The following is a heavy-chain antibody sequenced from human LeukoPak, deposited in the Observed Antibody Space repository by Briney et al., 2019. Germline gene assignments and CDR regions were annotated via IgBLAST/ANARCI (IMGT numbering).Heavy chain of an antibody. CDR3: AKDRSISWFFS. J-gene: IGHJ5*02. D-gene: IGHD6-13*01. V-gene: IGHV4-39*07. Sequence: PSETLSLTCTVSGGSISSSSYYWGWIRQPPGKGLEWIGSIYSGSTYYNPSLRSRVTISVDTSKNQFSLKLTSVTAADTAVYYCAKDRSISWFFSWGQGTLVTVSS. CDR1: GGSISSSSYY. CDR2: IYSGST.